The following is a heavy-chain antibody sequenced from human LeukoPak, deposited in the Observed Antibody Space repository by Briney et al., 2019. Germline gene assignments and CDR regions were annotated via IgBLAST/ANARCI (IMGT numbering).Heavy chain of an antibody. CDR1: GFTFNSYW. CDR3: ARTQWLVRLFSIFWFDP. Sequence: PGGSLRLSCAASGFTFNSYWMHWVRQGPGKGLVWVSRIKSDGSSTSYADSVKGRFTISRDNAKNTLYLQMNSLRDEDTAVYYCARTQWLVRLFSIFWFDPWGQGTLVTVSS. J-gene: IGHJ5*02. D-gene: IGHD6-19*01. V-gene: IGHV3-74*01. CDR2: IKSDGSST.